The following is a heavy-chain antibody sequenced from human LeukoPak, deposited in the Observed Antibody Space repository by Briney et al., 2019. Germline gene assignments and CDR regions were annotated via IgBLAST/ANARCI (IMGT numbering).Heavy chain of an antibody. V-gene: IGHV3-7*02. CDR1: GFTFSTYW. Sequence: GGSLRLSCAASGFTFSTYWMSWGRQGQGKGLEWVSNIKEDGSEINYADSVRGRFTISRDNAKNTLYLQMNSLRDEDTAVYYCATGAVAGSHDYWGQGTLVTVSS. CDR3: ATGAVAGSHDY. CDR2: IKEDGSEI. D-gene: IGHD6-19*01. J-gene: IGHJ4*02.